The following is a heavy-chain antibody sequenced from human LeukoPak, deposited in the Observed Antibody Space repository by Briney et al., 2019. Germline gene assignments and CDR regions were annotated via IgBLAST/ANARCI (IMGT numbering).Heavy chain of an antibody. V-gene: IGHV3-11*03. CDR3: ARRGTTYCTVDSCHPNWFDP. CDR1: GFTFSDYY. J-gene: IGHJ5*02. Sequence: GGSLRLSCAASGFTFSDYYMTWIRQAPGRGLEWISYINGSSSDTKYADSVKGRFIISRDNAKNSLYLLMNSLRAEDTAVYYCARRGTTYCTVDSCHPNWFDPWGQGTLVTVSS. D-gene: IGHD2-15*01. CDR2: INGSSSDT.